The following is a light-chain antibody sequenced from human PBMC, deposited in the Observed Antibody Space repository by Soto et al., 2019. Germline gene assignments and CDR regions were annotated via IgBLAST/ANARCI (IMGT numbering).Light chain of an antibody. Sequence: DIQMTQSPSSLCASLGDGVTIACLSSQTSATYINWYQQKPGKAPNLLISDSSDLQSGVPSRFSGSGSGTEFTLTISSLQPDDFATYYCQQYSDYSPRTSAQGTKVDIK. V-gene: IGKV1-5*01. CDR2: DSS. J-gene: IGKJ1*01. CDR3: QQYSDYSPRT. CDR1: QTSATY.